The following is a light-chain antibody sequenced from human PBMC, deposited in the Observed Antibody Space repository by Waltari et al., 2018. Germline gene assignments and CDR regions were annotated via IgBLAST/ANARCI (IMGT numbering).Light chain of an antibody. J-gene: IGKJ2*01. V-gene: IGKV3-15*01. CDR3: QQYQNWPQT. CDR1: QSISSN. CDR2: GGS. Sequence: EIVMTQSPATLFVSPGERATLSCRASQSISSNLAWYQQKPGQAPRLLMYGGSTRATAIPARFSGSGSGTEFALTISSLQSEDSAVYYCQQYQNWPQTFGQGTKLQIK.